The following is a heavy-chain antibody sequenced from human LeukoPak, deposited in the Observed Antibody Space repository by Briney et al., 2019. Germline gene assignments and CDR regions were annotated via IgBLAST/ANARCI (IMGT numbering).Heavy chain of an antibody. CDR1: GFTFDDYA. Sequence: GGSLRLSCAASGFTFDDYAMHWVRQAPGKGLEWVSLISGDGGSTYYAASVKGRFTISRDNSKNSLYLQMNSLRTEDTALYYCATAGDWWGQGTLVTVSS. J-gene: IGHJ4*02. V-gene: IGHV3-43*02. CDR2: ISGDGGST. D-gene: IGHD2-21*01. CDR3: ATAGDW.